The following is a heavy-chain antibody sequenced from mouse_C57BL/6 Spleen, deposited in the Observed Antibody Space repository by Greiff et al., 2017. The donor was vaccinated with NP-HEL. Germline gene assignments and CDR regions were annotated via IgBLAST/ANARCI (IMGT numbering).Heavy chain of an antibody. CDR2: IYPGDGDT. D-gene: IGHD1-1*01. J-gene: IGHJ3*01. V-gene: IGHV1-80*01. CDR1: GYAFRSYW. Sequence: VQLQPSGAELVKPGASVKISCKASGYAFRSYWMNWVKQRPGKGLEWIGQIYPGDGDTNYNGKFKGKATLTADKSNSTAYMQLSSLTSEDSAGDFCATNYYGSRGFADWGQGTLVTVSA. CDR3: ATNYYGSRGFAD.